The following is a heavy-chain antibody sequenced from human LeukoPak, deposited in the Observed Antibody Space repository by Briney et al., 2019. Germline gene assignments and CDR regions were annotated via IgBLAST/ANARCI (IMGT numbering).Heavy chain of an antibody. J-gene: IGHJ4*02. CDR1: GFSVSSYG. CDR2: IWYDGSNK. D-gene: IGHD2-2*01. Sequence: PGRSMRLCCAADGFSVSSYGMHWVRQAPGKGLEWVAVIWYDGSNKYYADSVKGRFTISRDNSKNTLYLQMNSLRAEDTAAYYCAKEDCSSTSCHTFLGYSSSGGLDYWGQGTLVTVSS. CDR3: AKEDCSSTSCHTFLGYSSSGGLDY. V-gene: IGHV3-33*06.